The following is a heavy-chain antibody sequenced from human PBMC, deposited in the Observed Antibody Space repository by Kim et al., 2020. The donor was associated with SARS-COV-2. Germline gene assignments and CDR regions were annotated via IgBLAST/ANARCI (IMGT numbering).Heavy chain of an antibody. V-gene: IGHV4-39*01. D-gene: IGHD5-18*01. CDR2: IYYSGRT. CDR1: GGSISSSTYY. CDR3: ARVGYRNGYSTYVDY. Sequence: SETLSLTCTVSGGSISSSTYYWGWIRQPPGKGLEWIATIYYSGRTFYNPSLKSRVTISVDTSKDQFSLKLSSVTAADTAVYYCARVGYRNGYSTYVDYWGHGTLVSFSS. J-gene: IGHJ4*01.